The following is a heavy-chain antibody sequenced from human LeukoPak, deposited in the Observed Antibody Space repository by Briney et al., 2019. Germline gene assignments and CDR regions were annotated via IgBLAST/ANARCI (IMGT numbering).Heavy chain of an antibody. Sequence: GGSLRLSCATSGFTFSSYSMNWVRQAPGKGLEWVSSISSSSSYIYYADSVKGRFTISRDNAKNSLYLQMNSLRAEDTAVYYCAGGPSLGDTAMVDPYGMDVWGQGTTVTVSS. CDR1: GFTFSSYS. V-gene: IGHV3-21*01. CDR3: AGGPSLGDTAMVDPYGMDV. D-gene: IGHD5-18*01. J-gene: IGHJ6*02. CDR2: ISSSSSYI.